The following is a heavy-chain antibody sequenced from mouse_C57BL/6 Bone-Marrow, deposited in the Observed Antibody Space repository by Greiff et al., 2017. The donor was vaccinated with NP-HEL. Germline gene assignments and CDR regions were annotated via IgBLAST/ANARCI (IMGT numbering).Heavy chain of an antibody. Sequence: DVMLVESGGGLVQPGGSLKLSCAASGFTFSDYYMYWVRQTPEKRLEWVAYISNGGGSTYYPDTVKGRFTISRDNAKNTLYLQMSRLKSEDTAMYYCARQSWDATWFAYWGQGTLVTVSA. V-gene: IGHV5-12*01. CDR1: GFTFSDYY. CDR2: ISNGGGST. J-gene: IGHJ3*01. CDR3: ARQSWDATWFAY. D-gene: IGHD4-1*01.